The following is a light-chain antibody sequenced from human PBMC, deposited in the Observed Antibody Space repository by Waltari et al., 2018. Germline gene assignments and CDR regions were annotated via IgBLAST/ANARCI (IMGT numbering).Light chain of an antibody. CDR1: QSVSSSY. V-gene: IGKV3-20*01. CDR3: QQYGSSPRVYT. J-gene: IGKJ2*01. CDR2: GAS. Sequence: EIVLTQSPGTLSLSPGERATLPCRASQSVSSSYLAWYQQKPGQAPRLLIYGASSRATGIPDRFSGSGSGTDFTLTISRLEPEDFAVYYCQQYGSSPRVYTFGQGTKLEIK.